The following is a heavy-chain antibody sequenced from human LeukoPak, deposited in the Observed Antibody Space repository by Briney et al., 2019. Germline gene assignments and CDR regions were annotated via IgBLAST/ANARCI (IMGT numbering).Heavy chain of an antibody. CDR3: ARSAVSLLWFGESPMFDY. Sequence: ASVKVSCKASGGTFSSYAISWVRQAPGQGLEWMGGIIPIFGTANYAQKFQGRVTITTDESTSTAYMELSSLRSEDTAVYYCARSAVSLLWFGESPMFDYWGQGTLVTVSS. CDR2: IIPIFGTA. V-gene: IGHV1-69*05. CDR1: GGTFSSYA. J-gene: IGHJ4*02. D-gene: IGHD3-10*01.